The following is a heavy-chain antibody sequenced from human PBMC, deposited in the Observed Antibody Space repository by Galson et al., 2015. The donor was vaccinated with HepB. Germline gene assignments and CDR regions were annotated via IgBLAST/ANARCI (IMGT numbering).Heavy chain of an antibody. J-gene: IGHJ3*02. D-gene: IGHD1-26*01. Sequence: SETLSLTCSVSGGSLSGYYWTWIRQPPGKGLEWIAYIFYSGTTNSNHSLKSRVTVLVDTSNNQFSLQLTSVTAADTAVYYCARPSGSYGGVDAYDIWGQGTLVTVSS. CDR2: IFYSGTT. CDR3: ARPSGSYGGVDAYDI. CDR1: GGSLSGYY. V-gene: IGHV4-59*08.